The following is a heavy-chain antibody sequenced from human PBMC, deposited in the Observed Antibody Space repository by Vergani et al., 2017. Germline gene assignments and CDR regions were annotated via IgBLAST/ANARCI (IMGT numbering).Heavy chain of an antibody. V-gene: IGHV4-34*11. CDR1: GGSFSGYY. CDR2: IYYSGST. CDR3: ARGFYYYYYMDV. J-gene: IGHJ6*03. Sequence: QVQLQQWGAGLLKPSETLSLTCAVYGGSFSGYYWSWIRQPPGKGLEWIGYIYYSGSTNYNPSLKSRVTISVDTSKNQFSLKLSSVTAADTAVYYCARGFYYYYYMDVWGKGTTVTVSS.